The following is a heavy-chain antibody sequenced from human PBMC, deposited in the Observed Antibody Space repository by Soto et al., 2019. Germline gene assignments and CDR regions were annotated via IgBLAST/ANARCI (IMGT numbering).Heavy chain of an antibody. D-gene: IGHD6-19*01. V-gene: IGHV3-53*01. CDR2: IYIDGST. J-gene: IGHJ6*02. Sequence: EVQLVDSGGDWIQPGGSLRLSCGASGFTVSGNSLSWVRHAPGKGLACVSYIYIDGSTYYADSVRDRFTLTRDNSKNTLYLQMNNLRGEDTAVYYCARDGGSGTAVAGIQYSGMDVWGQGTTVTVSS. CDR1: GFTVSGNS. CDR3: ARDGGSGTAVAGIQYSGMDV.